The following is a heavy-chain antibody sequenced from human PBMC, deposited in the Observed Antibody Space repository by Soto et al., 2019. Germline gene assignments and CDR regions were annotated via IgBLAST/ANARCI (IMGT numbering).Heavy chain of an antibody. Sequence: SQTLSLTCAISGDSVSSNSAAWNWIRQSPSRGLEWLGRTYYRSKWYNDYAVPVKSRITINPDTSKNQFSLQLNSVTPEDTAVYYCARDCSECGAVAGNFDYWGQGTLVTGSS. CDR1: GDSVSSNSAA. J-gene: IGHJ4*02. V-gene: IGHV6-1*01. D-gene: IGHD6-19*01. CDR2: TYYRSKWYN. CDR3: ARDCSECGAVAGNFDY.